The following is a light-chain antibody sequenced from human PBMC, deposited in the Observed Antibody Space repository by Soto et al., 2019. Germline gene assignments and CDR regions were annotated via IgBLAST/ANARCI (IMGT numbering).Light chain of an antibody. CDR1: QSVSSNN. CDR3: QQYGRSPFT. CDR2: GAS. J-gene: IGKJ3*01. Sequence: EIVLTQSPGTLSFSPGERATLSCRASQSVSSNNLAWYQQRPGQAPRVVIYGASTRATGIPERFSGSGSGTEFALTISRLEPEDFAVYYCQQYGRSPFTFGPGTKVDIK. V-gene: IGKV3-20*01.